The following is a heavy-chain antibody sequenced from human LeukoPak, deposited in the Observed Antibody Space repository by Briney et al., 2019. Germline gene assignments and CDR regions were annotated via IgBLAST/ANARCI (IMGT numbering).Heavy chain of an antibody. CDR1: GGSISSSRDY. Sequence: SETLSLTCTVSGGSISSSRDYWAWLRQPPGKGLEWIANIYYSGSTYYSPSLKSRVTISVDTSKNQFSLKLSSVTAADTAVYYCARGARRAPYCSGGSCYLVYWGQGTLVTVSS. J-gene: IGHJ4*02. D-gene: IGHD2-15*01. CDR2: IYYSGST. V-gene: IGHV4-39*01. CDR3: ARGARRAPYCSGGSCYLVY.